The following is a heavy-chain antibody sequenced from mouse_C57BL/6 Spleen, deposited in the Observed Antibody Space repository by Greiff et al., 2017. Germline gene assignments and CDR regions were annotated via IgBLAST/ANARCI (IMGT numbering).Heavy chain of an antibody. CDR1: GYTFTSYW. Sequence: QVQLQQPGAELVKPGASVKLSCKASGYTFTSYWMQWVKQRPGQGLEWIGEIDPSDSYTNYNQKFKGKATLTVDTSSSTAYMQLSSLTSEDAAVYYCASGCFAYWGQGTLVTVSA. D-gene: IGHD2-2*01. CDR2: IDPSDSYT. V-gene: IGHV1-50*01. J-gene: IGHJ3*01. CDR3: ASGCFAY.